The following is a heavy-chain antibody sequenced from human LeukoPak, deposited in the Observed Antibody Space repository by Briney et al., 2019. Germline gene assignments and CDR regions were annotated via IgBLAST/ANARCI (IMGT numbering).Heavy chain of an antibody. CDR2: IYYSGST. D-gene: IGHD1-26*01. CDR1: GGSISTYF. V-gene: IGHV4-59*08. J-gene: IGHJ4*02. Sequence: SETLSLTCTVSGGSISTYFWSWIRQPPGKGLEWIGHIYYSGSTTYNPSLQSRVTISLDASKNQFSLRLSSVTAADTAVYYCARHKTGGTYPLDYWGQGTPVTVSS. CDR3: ARHKTGGTYPLDY.